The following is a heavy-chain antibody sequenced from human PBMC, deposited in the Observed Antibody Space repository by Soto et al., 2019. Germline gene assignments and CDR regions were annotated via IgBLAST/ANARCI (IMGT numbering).Heavy chain of an antibody. D-gene: IGHD6-6*01. CDR1: GFTFSSYA. J-gene: IGHJ4*02. CDR3: ARDRRVQLGLFDY. V-gene: IGHV3-30-3*01. CDR2: ISYDGSNK. Sequence: QVQLVESGGGVVQPGRSLRLSCAASGFTFSSYAMHWVRQAPGTGLEWVAVISYDGSNKYYADSVKGRFTISRDNSKNTLYLQMNSLRAEDTAVYYCARDRRVQLGLFDYWGQGTLVTVSS.